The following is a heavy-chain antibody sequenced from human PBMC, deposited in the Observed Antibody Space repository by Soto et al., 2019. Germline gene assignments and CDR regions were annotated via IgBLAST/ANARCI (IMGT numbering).Heavy chain of an antibody. CDR1: GGSINNYY. CDR3: ARDLGASGWRL. J-gene: IGHJ4*02. V-gene: IGHV4-59*01. Sequence: QVHLQESGPGLVKPSETLSLTCIVSGGSINNYYWSWIRQPPGKVLEWIGYIYSSGSTKYNTSLKSRVTISVYRSKNHFSLNLSSVIAADTAVYYCARDLGASGWRLWGQGTLVTVSS. CDR2: IYSSGST. D-gene: IGHD6-19*01.